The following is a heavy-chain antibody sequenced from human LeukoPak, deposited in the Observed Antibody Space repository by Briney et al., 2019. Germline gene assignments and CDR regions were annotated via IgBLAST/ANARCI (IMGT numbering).Heavy chain of an antibody. CDR1: GGSISSSTSY. CDR2: MHYSGTT. J-gene: IGHJ5*02. V-gene: IGHV4-39*01. Sequence: SETLSLTCIVSGGSISSSTSYWGWIRQPPGKGLEWIGSMHYSGTTYFNPSLKSRVTISVDTSKNKSSMRLPSVTAADSAVYYCAPYSSVQGWFDPWGQGTLVTVSS. D-gene: IGHD3-22*01. CDR3: APYSSVQGWFDP.